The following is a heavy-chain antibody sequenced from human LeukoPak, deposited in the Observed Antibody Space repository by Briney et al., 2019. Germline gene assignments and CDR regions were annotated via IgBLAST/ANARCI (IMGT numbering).Heavy chain of an antibody. Sequence: PGGSLRLSCAASGFTFSSYAMSWVRQAPGKGLEWVSAFSGSGGSTYCADSVKGRYAISRDNSKNTLYLQLNSLRAEDTAVYYCAKGRFYFDYWGQGTLVTVSS. D-gene: IGHD5-24*01. J-gene: IGHJ4*02. V-gene: IGHV3-23*01. CDR1: GFTFSSYA. CDR3: AKGRFYFDY. CDR2: FSGSGGST.